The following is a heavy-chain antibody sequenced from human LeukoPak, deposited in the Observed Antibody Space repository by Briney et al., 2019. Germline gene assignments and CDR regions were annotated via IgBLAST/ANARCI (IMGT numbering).Heavy chain of an antibody. Sequence: SETLSLTCTVSGGSISSYYWSWIRQPPGKGLEWIGYIYTSGSTNYNPSLKSRVTISVDTSKDQFSLKLSSVTAADTAVYYCASLAYCGGDCYTPDTRYFQHWGQGTLVTVSS. CDR2: IYTSGST. D-gene: IGHD2-21*02. CDR3: ASLAYCGGDCYTPDTRYFQH. CDR1: GGSISSYY. V-gene: IGHV4-4*09. J-gene: IGHJ1*01.